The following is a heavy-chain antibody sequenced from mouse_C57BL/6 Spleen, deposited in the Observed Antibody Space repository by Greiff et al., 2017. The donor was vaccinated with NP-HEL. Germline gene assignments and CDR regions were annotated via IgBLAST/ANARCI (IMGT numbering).Heavy chain of an antibody. D-gene: IGHD2-3*01. CDR3: ARRIYDVYCYAIDY. Sequence: VQLQQSGAELARPGASVKMSCKASGYTFTSYTMHWVKQRPGQGLEWIGYINPSSGYTKYKQKFKDKATLSADKSSSTDYMQLSSLTSEDSAVYYMARRIYDVYCYAIDYWGQGTSVTVSS. CDR2: INPSSGYT. CDR1: GYTFTSYT. J-gene: IGHJ4*01. V-gene: IGHV1-4*01.